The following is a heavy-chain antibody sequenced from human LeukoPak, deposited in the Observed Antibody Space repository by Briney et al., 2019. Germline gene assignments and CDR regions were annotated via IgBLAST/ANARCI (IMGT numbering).Heavy chain of an antibody. CDR3: ARDIDSSDWYGLSDY. CDR2: ISYDGSNK. V-gene: IGHV3-30-3*01. CDR1: GYTFSSYA. D-gene: IGHD6-19*01. J-gene: IGHJ4*02. Sequence: SCKASGYTFSSYAMHWVRQAPGKGLEWVAVISYDGSNKYYADSVKGRFTISRDNSKNTLYLQMNSLRAEDTAVYYCARDIDSSDWYGLSDYWGQGTLVTVSS.